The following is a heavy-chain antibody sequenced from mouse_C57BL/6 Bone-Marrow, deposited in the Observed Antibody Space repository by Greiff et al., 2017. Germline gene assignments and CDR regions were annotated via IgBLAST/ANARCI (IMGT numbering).Heavy chain of an antibody. V-gene: IGHV1-81*01. J-gene: IGHJ3*01. CDR1: GYTFTSSG. Sequence: QVQLQQSGAELARPGASVKLSCKASGYTFTSSGISWVKQRPGQGLEWIGEIYPRSGNTYYNGKFKGKATLTADKSSSTAYMELRSLTSEDSAVYFCASVAWFAYWGQGTLVTVSA. CDR3: ASVAWFAY. CDR2: IYPRSGNT.